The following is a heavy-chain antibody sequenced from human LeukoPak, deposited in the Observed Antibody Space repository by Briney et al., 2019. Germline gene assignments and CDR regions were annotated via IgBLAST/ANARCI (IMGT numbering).Heavy chain of an antibody. V-gene: IGHV3-23*01. Sequence: QAGGSLRLSCAASGFTFSSYAMSWVRQAPGKGLEWVSSISGSGDTTYYTDSVKGRFTISRDNSKNTLYLQMNSLRAEDTAVYYCAKGSQVTMVRGEGDYWGQGTLVTVSS. J-gene: IGHJ4*02. D-gene: IGHD3-10*01. CDR2: ISGSGDTT. CDR1: GFTFSSYA. CDR3: AKGSQVTMVRGEGDY.